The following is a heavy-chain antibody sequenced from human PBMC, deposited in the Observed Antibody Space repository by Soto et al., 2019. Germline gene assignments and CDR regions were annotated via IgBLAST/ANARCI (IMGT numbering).Heavy chain of an antibody. D-gene: IGHD2-2*02. J-gene: IGHJ4*02. Sequence: GSLRLSCAASGFTFSDYYMSWIRQAPGKGLEWVSYISSSGSTIYYADSVKGRFTISRDNAKNSLYLQMNSLRAEDTAVYYCARGCSSTSCYKSFDYWGQGTLVTVSS. CDR2: ISSSGSTI. V-gene: IGHV3-11*01. CDR3: ARGCSSTSCYKSFDY. CDR1: GFTFSDYY.